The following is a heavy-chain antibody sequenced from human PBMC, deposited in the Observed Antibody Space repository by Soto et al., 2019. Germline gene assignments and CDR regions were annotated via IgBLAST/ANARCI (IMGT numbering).Heavy chain of an antibody. Sequence: EVPLVESGGGLVQPGGSLRLSCAASGFTVSSNSMSWVRQAPGKGLEWVSVTYPGGTTYYADSVKGRFIISRDISKNTLDLQMNSLRAEDTAVYYCAKEFRTSGSRNAFDLWGQGTMVTVSS. V-gene: IGHV3-66*01. J-gene: IGHJ3*01. D-gene: IGHD1-26*01. CDR3: AKEFRTSGSRNAFDL. CDR2: TYPGGTT. CDR1: GFTVSSNS.